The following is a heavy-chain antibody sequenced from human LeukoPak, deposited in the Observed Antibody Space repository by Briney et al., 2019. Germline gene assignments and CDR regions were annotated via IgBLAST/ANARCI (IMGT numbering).Heavy chain of an antibody. Sequence: SETLFFTCSVSGGSINTRSYYWGWIRQPPGKGLEWIGYIFHSGSTNYNPSLKSRVTISVDTSKNQLSLKLSSVTAADTAVYYCARGAPGGNDYGDYWGQGTLVTVSS. CDR3: ARGAPGGNDYGDY. CDR1: GGSINTRSYY. CDR2: IFHSGST. V-gene: IGHV4-61*05. J-gene: IGHJ4*02.